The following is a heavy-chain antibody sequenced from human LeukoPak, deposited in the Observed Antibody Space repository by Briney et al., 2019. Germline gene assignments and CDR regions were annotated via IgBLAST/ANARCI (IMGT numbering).Heavy chain of an antibody. D-gene: IGHD6-13*01. Sequence: AGGSLRLSCAASGFTFSTYTMHWVRQAPGKGLEWVALISYGGSSKYYADSVKGRFTISRDNSKNTLYLQMNSLRAEDTAVYYCARAARPYSSSWYYGYWGQGTLVTVSP. CDR2: ISYGGSSK. V-gene: IGHV3-30-3*01. CDR1: GFTFSTYT. CDR3: ARAARPYSSSWYYGY. J-gene: IGHJ4*02.